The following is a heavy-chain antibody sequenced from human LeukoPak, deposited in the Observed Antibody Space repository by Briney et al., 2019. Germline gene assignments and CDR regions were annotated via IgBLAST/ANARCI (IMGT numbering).Heavy chain of an antibody. J-gene: IGHJ4*02. CDR3: AREYHDILTGLYYFDY. CDR1: GYTFTSYD. V-gene: IGHV1-8*03. Sequence: ASVKVSCKASGYTFTSYDINWVRQATGQGLEWMGWMNPNSGNTGYAQKFQDRVTITRNTSISTAYMELNSLRSEDTAVYYCAREYHDILTGLYYFDYWGQGTLVTVSS. D-gene: IGHD3-9*01. CDR2: MNPNSGNT.